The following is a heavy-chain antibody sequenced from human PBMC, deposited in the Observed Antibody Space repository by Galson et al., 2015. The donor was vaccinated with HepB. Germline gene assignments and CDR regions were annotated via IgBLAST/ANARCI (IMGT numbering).Heavy chain of an antibody. CDR2: INPNSGGT. CDR1: GYTFTGYY. J-gene: IGHJ3*02. Sequence: SVKVSCKASGYTFTGYYMHWVRQAPGQGLEWMGWINPNSGGTNYAQKFQGWVTMTRDTSISTAYMELSRLRSDDTAVYYCARDQGSWSSSWYGDAFDIWGQGTMVTVSS. D-gene: IGHD6-13*01. CDR3: ARDQGSWSSSWYGDAFDI. V-gene: IGHV1-2*04.